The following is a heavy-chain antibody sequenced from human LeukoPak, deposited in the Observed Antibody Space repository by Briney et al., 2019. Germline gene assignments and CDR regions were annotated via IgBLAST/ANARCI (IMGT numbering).Heavy chain of an antibody. J-gene: IGHJ2*01. V-gene: IGHV4-34*01. CDR2: INDGGYT. D-gene: IGHD2-2*01. CDR3: ARRRYCSSSSCYLYWYFDL. Sequence: SETLSLSCAVYGGSFSGYYWSWIRQPPGKGLEWIGEINDGGYTNYNPSLKSRLSISLDTSKKQFSLKLSSVTAADTAVDYCARRRYCSSSSCYLYWYFDLWGRGTPVTVSS. CDR1: GGSFSGYY.